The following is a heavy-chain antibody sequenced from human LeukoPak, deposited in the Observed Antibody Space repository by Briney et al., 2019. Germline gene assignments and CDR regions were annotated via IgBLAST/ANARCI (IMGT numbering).Heavy chain of an antibody. CDR3: ARQGSESRIFDY. CDR1: GGSFTTYY. V-gene: IGHV4-34*01. D-gene: IGHD3-10*01. J-gene: IGHJ4*02. Sequence: SETLSLTCAVYGGSFTTYYWSWIRQSPGKGLEWIGEVNHSGSTKCNPSLKSRITISVDTSMNQFSVKLNSVTAADTAVYYCARQGSESRIFDYWGQGTLVTVSS. CDR2: VNHSGST.